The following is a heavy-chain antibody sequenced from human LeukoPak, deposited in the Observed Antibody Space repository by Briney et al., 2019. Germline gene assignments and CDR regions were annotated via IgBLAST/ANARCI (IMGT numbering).Heavy chain of an antibody. CDR2: IIPILGIA. J-gene: IGHJ4*02. Sequence: SVKVSCKASEGTFSSYAISWVRQAPGQGLEWTGRIIPILGIANYAQKFQGRVTITADKSTSTAYMELSRLGSDDTAVYYCARGGFHYGSGNFYGPFAYWGQGALVTVSS. CDR3: ARGGFHYGSGNFYGPFAY. D-gene: IGHD3-10*01. CDR1: EGTFSSYA. V-gene: IGHV1-69*04.